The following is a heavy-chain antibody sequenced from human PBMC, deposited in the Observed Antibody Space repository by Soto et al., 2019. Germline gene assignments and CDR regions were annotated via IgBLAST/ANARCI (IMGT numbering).Heavy chain of an antibody. CDR2: IKSKTDGGTT. D-gene: IGHD3-22*01. J-gene: IGHJ5*02. CDR3: TTVRVVKGDGPFPPEENWFDP. CDR1: GFTFSNAW. Sequence: GGSLRLSCAASGFTFSNAWMSWVRQAPGKGLEWVGRIKSKTDGGTTDYAAPVKGRFTISRDDSKNTLYLQMNSLKTEDTAVYYCTTVRVVKGDGPFPPEENWFDPWGQGTLVTVSS. V-gene: IGHV3-15*01.